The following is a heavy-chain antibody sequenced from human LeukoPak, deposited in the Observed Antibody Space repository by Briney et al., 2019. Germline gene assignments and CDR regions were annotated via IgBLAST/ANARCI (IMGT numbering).Heavy chain of an antibody. D-gene: IGHD2-15*01. J-gene: IGHJ4*01. V-gene: IGHV1-8*01. CDR2: MNPNSGNT. Sequence: ASVKVSCKASGYTFTGYDINWVRQASGQGLEWMGWMNPNSGNTGYAQKFQGRVTMTRNTSISTAYMELSSLRSEDTAVYYCARGRYCSGGSCYSNYFDYWGQGTLVTVSS. CDR1: GYTFTGYD. CDR3: ARGRYCSGGSCYSNYFDY.